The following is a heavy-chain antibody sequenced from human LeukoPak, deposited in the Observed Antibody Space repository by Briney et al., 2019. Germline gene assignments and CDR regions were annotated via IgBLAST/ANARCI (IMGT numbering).Heavy chain of an antibody. CDR1: GGSFSGYY. D-gene: IGHD3-3*01. J-gene: IGHJ4*02. CDR2: INHSGST. CDR3: ARESFTIFGVVKFPYFDY. Sequence: PSETLSLTCAVYGGSFSGYYWSWIRQPPGKGLEWIGEINHSGSTNYNPSLKSRVTISVDTSKNQFSLKLSSVTAADTAVYYCARESFTIFGVVKFPYFDYWGQGTLVTVSS. V-gene: IGHV4-34*01.